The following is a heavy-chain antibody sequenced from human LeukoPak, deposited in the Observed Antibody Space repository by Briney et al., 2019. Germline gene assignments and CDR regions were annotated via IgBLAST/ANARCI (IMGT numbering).Heavy chain of an antibody. CDR1: GGSISSSSYY. Sequence: NPSETLSLTCTVSGGSISSSSYYWGWIRQPPGKGLEWIGSIYYSGSTYYNPSLKSRVTTSVDTSKNQFSLKLSSVTAADTAVYYCARAATSGDIVVVPAAMETYYFDYWGQGTLVTVSS. J-gene: IGHJ4*02. CDR3: ARAATSGDIVVVPAAMETYYFDY. CDR2: IYYSGST. V-gene: IGHV4-39*07. D-gene: IGHD2-2*01.